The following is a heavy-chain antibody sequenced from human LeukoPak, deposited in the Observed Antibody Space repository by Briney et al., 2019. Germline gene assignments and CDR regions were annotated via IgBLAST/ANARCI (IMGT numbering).Heavy chain of an antibody. CDR2: TAHRGST. CDR1: GYSISGGYF. CDR3: ARVTRNSGWFFDY. J-gene: IGHJ4*02. D-gene: IGHD6-19*01. V-gene: IGHV4-38-2*01. Sequence: SETLSLTCDVSGYSISGGYFWGWIRQPPGMGLEWIGSTAHRGSTYCNPSLKGRVSISIDGSKNQFSLSLTSVTAADTAIYYCARVTRNSGWFFDYWGQGTLATVSS.